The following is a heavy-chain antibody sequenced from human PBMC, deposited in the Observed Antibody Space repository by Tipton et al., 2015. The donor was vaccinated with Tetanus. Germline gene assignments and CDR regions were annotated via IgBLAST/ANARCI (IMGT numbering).Heavy chain of an antibody. V-gene: IGHV4-34*01. CDR3: DRAVRFYYDSSTYYQYYFDS. J-gene: IGHJ4*02. CDR1: GASFSDYY. CDR2: INHSGNT. Sequence: TLSLTCTVYGASFSDYYWSWIRQAPGKGLEWIGEINHSGNTNHNPSLKSRVTLSVDMSKNHVSLNLTSVTAADTAVYYCDRAVRFYYDSSTYYQYYFDSWGQGTLVTVSS. D-gene: IGHD3-22*01.